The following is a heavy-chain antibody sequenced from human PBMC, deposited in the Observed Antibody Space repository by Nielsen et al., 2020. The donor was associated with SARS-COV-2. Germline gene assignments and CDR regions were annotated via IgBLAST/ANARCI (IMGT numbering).Heavy chain of an antibody. V-gene: IGHV3-73*01. D-gene: IGHD3-22*01. CDR2: IRSKANSYAT. Sequence: GGSLRLSCAASGFTFSGSAMHWVRQASGKGLEWVGRIRSKANSYATAYAASVKGRFTISRDDSKNTAYLQMNSLKTEDTAVYYCTRDTQSDSPYITMIRYFDLWGRGTLVTVSS. CDR1: GFTFSGSA. J-gene: IGHJ2*01. CDR3: TRDTQSDSPYITMIRYFDL.